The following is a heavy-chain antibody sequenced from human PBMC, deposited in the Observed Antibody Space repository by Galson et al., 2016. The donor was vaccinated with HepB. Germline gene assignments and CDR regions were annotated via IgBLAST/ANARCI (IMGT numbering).Heavy chain of an antibody. CDR1: GGTLSNYA. Sequence: SVKVSCKASGGTLSNYAISWVRQAPGQGLEWMGGIIPLFGTTDYAQKFQGRVTITADKSTSTAYMELSSLESEDTALYYCATVATFYDPSQYYFDYWGQGTLVTVSS. D-gene: IGHD3-3*01. V-gene: IGHV1-69*06. J-gene: IGHJ4*02. CDR3: ATVATFYDPSQYYFDY. CDR2: IIPLFGTT.